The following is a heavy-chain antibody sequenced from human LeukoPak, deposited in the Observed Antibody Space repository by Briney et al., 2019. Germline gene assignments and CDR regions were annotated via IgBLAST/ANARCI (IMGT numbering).Heavy chain of an antibody. Sequence: PSETLSPTCTVSGGSISSYYWSWIRQPAGKGLEWIGRIYTSGSTNYNPSLKSRVTMSVDTSKNQFSLKLSSVTAADTAVYYCVGDRGGQYYFDYWAREPWSPSPQ. D-gene: IGHD3-16*01. V-gene: IGHV4-4*07. J-gene: IGHJ4*02. CDR2: IYTSGST. CDR1: GGSISSYY. CDR3: VGDRGGQYYFDY.